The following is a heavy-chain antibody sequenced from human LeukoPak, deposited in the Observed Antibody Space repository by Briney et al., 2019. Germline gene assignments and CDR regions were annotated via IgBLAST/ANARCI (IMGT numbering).Heavy chain of an antibody. CDR3: ARMTTVITPYYYYYYGMDV. Sequence: GGSLRLSCAASGFTFSSYAMHWVRQAPGKGLEWVAVIWYDGSNKYYADSVKGRFTISRDNSKNTLYLQMNSLRAEDTAVYYCARMTTVITPYYYYYYGMDVWGQGTTVTVSS. D-gene: IGHD4-23*01. J-gene: IGHJ6*02. CDR2: IWYDGSNK. V-gene: IGHV3-33*08. CDR1: GFTFSSYA.